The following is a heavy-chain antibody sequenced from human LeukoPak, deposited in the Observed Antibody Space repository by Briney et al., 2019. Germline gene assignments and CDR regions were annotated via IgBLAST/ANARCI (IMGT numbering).Heavy chain of an antibody. V-gene: IGHV3-30*03. J-gene: IGHJ4*02. D-gene: IGHD5-18*01. CDR3: ARQRGYSYEDY. CDR1: GFTFSSYG. Sequence: GGSLRLSCAASGFTFSSYGMHWVRQAPGKGLEWVAVISYDGSNKYYADSVKGRFTISRDNSKNTLYLQMNSLRAEDTAVYYCARQRGYSYEDYWGQGTLVTVSS. CDR2: ISYDGSNK.